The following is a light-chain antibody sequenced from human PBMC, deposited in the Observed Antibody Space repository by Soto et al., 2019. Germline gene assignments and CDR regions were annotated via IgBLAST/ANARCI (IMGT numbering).Light chain of an antibody. CDR1: SSDVGGYNF. J-gene: IGLJ1*01. V-gene: IGLV2-14*01. CDR2: EVS. CDR3: SSFTSGSTL. Sequence: QSALTQPASVSGSPGQSITISCTGTSSDVGGYNFVSWYQQHPGKAPKLMIYEVSNRPSGVSNRFSGSKSGNTASLTISGLQADDEAAYYCSSFTSGSTLFGTGTKLTVL.